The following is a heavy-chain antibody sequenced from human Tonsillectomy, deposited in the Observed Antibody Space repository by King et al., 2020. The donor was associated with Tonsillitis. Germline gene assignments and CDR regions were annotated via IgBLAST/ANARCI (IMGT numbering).Heavy chain of an antibody. J-gene: IGHJ4*02. CDR2: MKSTAEGATA. CDR3: TTGSVEGVNTGAEDH. Sequence: VQLVESGGGLVKPGGSLRLSCVASGFTFTTAWMSWFRQAPGKGLEWVGRMKSTAEGATADSAAAVKDRFIFSRDDSKRTLFLQMNSLKSEDTAVYYRTTGSVEGVNTGAEDHWGQGTLVTVSS. V-gene: IGHV3-15*01. D-gene: IGHD4-17*01. CDR1: GFTFTTAW.